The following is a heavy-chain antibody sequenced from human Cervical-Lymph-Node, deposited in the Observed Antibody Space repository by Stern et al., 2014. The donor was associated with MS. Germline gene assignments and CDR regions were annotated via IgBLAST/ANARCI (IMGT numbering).Heavy chain of an antibody. CDR1: GGSINNGDYY. CDR3: ARELSGMYGMDV. Sequence: QVQLGQSGPGLVKPSQTLSLTCTVSGGSINNGDYYWSWVRQHPGKGLEWLGYIYDSGSPYYNPSLKGRLTISVDTSKRHFSLKLTSVTAADTAVYYCARELSGMYGMDVWGQGTTVTVSS. D-gene: IGHD1-1*01. J-gene: IGHJ6*02. V-gene: IGHV4-31*03. CDR2: IYDSGSP.